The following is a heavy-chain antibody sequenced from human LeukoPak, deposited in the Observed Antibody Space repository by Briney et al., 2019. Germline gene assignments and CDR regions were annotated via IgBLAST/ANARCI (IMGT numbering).Heavy chain of an antibody. Sequence: GGSLRLSCAASGFTFRSYAMHWVRQAPGKGLEWVAVISDDGSRQHYADFLEGRLTISRDNSKNTVSLQMSSLTSEDTAVYFCVREQPGDGWSGFDYWGQGTLVTVSS. CDR2: ISDDGSRQ. J-gene: IGHJ4*02. D-gene: IGHD6-19*01. CDR1: GFTFRSYA. CDR3: VREQPGDGWSGFDY. V-gene: IGHV3-30*15.